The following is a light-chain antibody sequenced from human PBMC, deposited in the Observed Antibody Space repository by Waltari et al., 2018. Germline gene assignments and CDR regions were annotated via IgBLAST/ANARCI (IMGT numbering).Light chain of an antibody. V-gene: IGKV3-11*01. J-gene: IGKJ4*01. CDR3: QQRTYWPLT. CDR1: QSVSSY. Sequence: EIVLTQSPATLSLSPGERATLSYRASQSVSSYLAWYQQKPGQAPRLLIYDASNRATGIPARFSGSGSGTDFTLTISSLETEDFAVYYCQQRTYWPLTFGGGTKVEI. CDR2: DAS.